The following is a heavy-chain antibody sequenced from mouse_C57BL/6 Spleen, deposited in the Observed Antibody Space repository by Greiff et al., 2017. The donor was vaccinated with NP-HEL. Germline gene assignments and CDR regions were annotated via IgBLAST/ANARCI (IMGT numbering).Heavy chain of an antibody. CDR2: INPNNGGT. D-gene: IGHD2-5*01. CDR1: GYTFTDYY. V-gene: IGHV1-26*01. Sequence: VQLQQSGPELVKPGASVKISCKASGYTFTDYYMNWVKQSHGKSLEWIGDINPNNGGTSYNQKFKGKATLTVDKSSSTAYMELRSLTSEDSAVYDCARYSNFYYAMDYWGQGTSVTVSS. J-gene: IGHJ4*01. CDR3: ARYSNFYYAMDY.